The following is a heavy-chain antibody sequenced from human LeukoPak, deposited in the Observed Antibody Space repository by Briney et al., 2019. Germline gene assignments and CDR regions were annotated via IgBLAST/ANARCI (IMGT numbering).Heavy chain of an antibody. Sequence: SETLSLTCAVYGGSFSGYYWSWIRQPPGKGLEWIGEIIHRGSTNYNPSLKSRLTISVDTSKNQFSLKLSSVTAADTAVYYCARKKGIFDYWGQGTLVTVSS. CDR2: IIHRGST. J-gene: IGHJ4*02. D-gene: IGHD3-10*01. V-gene: IGHV4-34*12. CDR1: GGSFSGYY. CDR3: ARKKGIFDY.